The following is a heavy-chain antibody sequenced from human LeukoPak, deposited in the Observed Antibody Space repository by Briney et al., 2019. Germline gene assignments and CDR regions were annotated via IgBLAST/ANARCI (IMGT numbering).Heavy chain of an antibody. J-gene: IGHJ4*02. CDR3: AREAIKDY. V-gene: IGHV3-48*02. CDR1: GFTFSSHS. Sequence: GGSLRLSCEVSGFTFSSHSMDWVRQAPGKGLEWVSYISSGSGTIYYADSVKGRFTIARDDAKNSLYLQMSSLRDEDTAVYYCAREAIKDYWGQGTLVTVSS. CDR2: ISSGSGTI.